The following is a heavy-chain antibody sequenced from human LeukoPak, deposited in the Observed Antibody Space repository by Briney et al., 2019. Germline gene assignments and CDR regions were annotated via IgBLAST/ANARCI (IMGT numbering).Heavy chain of an antibody. V-gene: IGHV4-39*01. D-gene: IGHD1-1*01. CDR1: GGSISTTDYY. CDR2: IYYAGST. CDR3: ARHPIFSEIKSQRWFDP. J-gene: IGHJ5*02. Sequence: SETLSLTCTVSGGSISTTDYYWGWIRQPPEKGLEWIGSIYYAGSTFYRPSLRSRVTISVDTSKNQFSLTLRSVTAADTAVYYCARHPIFSEIKSQRWFDPWGQGTLVTVSS.